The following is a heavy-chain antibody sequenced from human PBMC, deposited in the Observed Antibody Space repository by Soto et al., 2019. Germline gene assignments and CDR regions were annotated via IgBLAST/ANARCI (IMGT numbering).Heavy chain of an antibody. Sequence: QVQLQESGPGLVKPSETLSLTCTVSGGSISSYYWSWIRQPPGKGLEWIGYIYYSGGTNYNPSLKSRVTISVDKSKNQFSLKLSSVTAADTAVYYCARGAGNYDFWSGYYTGMDYWGQGTLVTVSS. D-gene: IGHD3-3*01. CDR2: IYYSGGT. CDR1: GGSISSYY. J-gene: IGHJ4*02. CDR3: ARGAGNYDFWSGYYTGMDY. V-gene: IGHV4-59*01.